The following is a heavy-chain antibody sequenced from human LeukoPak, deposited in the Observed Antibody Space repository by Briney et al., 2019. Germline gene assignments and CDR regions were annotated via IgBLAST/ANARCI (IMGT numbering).Heavy chain of an antibody. Sequence: PSETLSLTCTVSGGSISSHYWSWIRQPPGKGLEWIGYIYYSGSTNYNPSLKSRVTISVDTSKNQFSLKLSSVTAADTAVYYCARGSHYDSSGYCYVDYWGQGTLVTVSS. J-gene: IGHJ4*02. V-gene: IGHV4-59*11. D-gene: IGHD3-22*01. CDR3: ARGSHYDSSGYCYVDY. CDR2: IYYSGST. CDR1: GGSISSHY.